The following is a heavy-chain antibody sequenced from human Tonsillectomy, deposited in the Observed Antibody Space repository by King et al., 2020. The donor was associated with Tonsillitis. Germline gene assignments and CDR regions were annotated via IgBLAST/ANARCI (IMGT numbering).Heavy chain of an antibody. Sequence: VQLVESGGGVVQPGGSLRLSCAASGFTFSSYGMHWVRQAPGKGLEWVAFIRYDGSNKYYADSVKGRFTISRDNSKNTLYLQMNSLRAEDTAVYYCAKGPGELDYWGQGTLVTVSS. D-gene: IGHD3-16*01. CDR3: AKGPGELDY. CDR2: IRYDGSNK. CDR1: GFTFSSYG. V-gene: IGHV3-30*02. J-gene: IGHJ4*02.